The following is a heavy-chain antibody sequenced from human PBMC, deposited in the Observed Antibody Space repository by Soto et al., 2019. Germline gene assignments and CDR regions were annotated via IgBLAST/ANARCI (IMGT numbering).Heavy chain of an antibody. D-gene: IGHD3-22*01. CDR1: GFTFSSYW. CDR3: ARVDKYYYDSSGYPTFDY. V-gene: IGHV3-7*01. J-gene: IGHJ4*02. CDR2: IKQDGSEK. Sequence: PGGSLRLSCAASGFTFSSYWMSWVRQAPGKGLEWVANIKQDGSEKYYVDSVKGRFTISRDNAKNSLYLQMNSLRAEDTAVYYCARVDKYYYDSSGYPTFDYWGQGTLVTVSS.